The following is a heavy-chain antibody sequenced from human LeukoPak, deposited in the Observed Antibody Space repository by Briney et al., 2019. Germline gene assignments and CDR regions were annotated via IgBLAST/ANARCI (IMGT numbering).Heavy chain of an antibody. CDR3: ARDVVVVPAAISHDAFDI. D-gene: IGHD2-2*01. J-gene: IGHJ3*02. Sequence: ASVEVSCKASGYTFTGYYMHWVRQAPGQGLEWMGWINPNSGGTNYAQKFQGRVTMTRDTSISTAYMELSRLRSDDTAVYYCARDVVVVPAAISHDAFDIWGQGTMVTVSS. CDR1: GYTFTGYY. CDR2: INPNSGGT. V-gene: IGHV1-2*02.